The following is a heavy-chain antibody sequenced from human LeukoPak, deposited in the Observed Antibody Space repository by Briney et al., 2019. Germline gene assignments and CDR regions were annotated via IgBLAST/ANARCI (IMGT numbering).Heavy chain of an antibody. Sequence: SETLPPPCPVPGGPSSIGSNSWAGFPNPPGKGLGGFGGIYFIGGPTYTPSLKSRVTISVDTSKNQFSLKLSSVTAADTAVYYCARSPRGSARRRIMITFGGVIVNGMDVWGQGTTVTVSS. CDR1: GGPSSIGSNS. CDR2: IYFIGGP. CDR3: ARSPRGSARRRIMITFGGVIVNGMDV. J-gene: IGHJ6*02. V-gene: IGHV4-39*07. D-gene: IGHD3-16*02.